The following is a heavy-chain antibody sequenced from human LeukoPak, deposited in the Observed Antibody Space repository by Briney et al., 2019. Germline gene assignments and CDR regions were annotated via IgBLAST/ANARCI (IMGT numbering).Heavy chain of an antibody. CDR2: IIPFVGTT. CDR3: ARERVEGRLCAFDI. V-gene: IGHV1-69*13. J-gene: IGHJ3*02. D-gene: IGHD3-16*01. CDR1: GGTLTRYA. Sequence: SVKVSCKASGGTLTRYAISWVRQAPGQGLEWMGGIIPFVGTTNYAQKFQGRVTITADESTSTAYMELSSLRSEDTAVYYCARERVEGRLCAFDIWGQGTMVTVSS.